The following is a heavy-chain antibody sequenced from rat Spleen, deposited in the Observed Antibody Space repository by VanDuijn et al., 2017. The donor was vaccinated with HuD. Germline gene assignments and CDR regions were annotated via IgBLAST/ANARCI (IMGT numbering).Heavy chain of an antibody. CDR1: GFTFSNYG. CDR3: ERQWDY. D-gene: IGHD1-7*01. J-gene: IGHJ3*01. Sequence: EVQLVESGGGLVQPGRSLKFSCAASGFTFSNYGMAWVRQAPTRGLEWVAAISYDGSRTYYRDSVKGRFTISRDNAKTTLYLQMDSLRSEDTATYYCERQWDYWGQGTLVTVSS. V-gene: IGHV5-29*01. CDR2: ISYDGSRT.